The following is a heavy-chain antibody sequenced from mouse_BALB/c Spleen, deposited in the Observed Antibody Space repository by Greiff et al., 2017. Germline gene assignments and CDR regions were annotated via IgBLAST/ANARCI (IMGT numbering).Heavy chain of an antibody. D-gene: IGHD2-14*01. CDR1: GYSITSGYY. CDR3: ARNYRYD. V-gene: IGHV3-6*02. CDR2: ISYDGSN. J-gene: IGHJ4*01. Sequence: DVKLQESGPGLVKPSQSLSLTCSVTGYSITSGYYWNWIRQFPGNKLEWMGYISYDGSNNYNPSLKNRISITRDTSKNQFFLKLNSVTTEDTATYYCARNYRYDWGQGTSVTVSS.